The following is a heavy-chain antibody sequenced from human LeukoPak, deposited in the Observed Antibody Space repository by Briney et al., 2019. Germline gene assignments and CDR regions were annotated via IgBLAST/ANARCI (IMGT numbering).Heavy chain of an antibody. Sequence: GGSLRLSCAASRFTSSDYYMSWIRQAPGKGLEWVSYISSSGSTIYYADSVKGRFTISRDNSKNTLYLQMNSLRAKDTAVYYCAKDYNRIAVAGTEAFDIWGQGKMVTVSS. D-gene: IGHD6-19*01. CDR2: ISSSGSTI. V-gene: IGHV3-11*01. CDR3: AKDYNRIAVAGTEAFDI. CDR1: RFTSSDYY. J-gene: IGHJ3*02.